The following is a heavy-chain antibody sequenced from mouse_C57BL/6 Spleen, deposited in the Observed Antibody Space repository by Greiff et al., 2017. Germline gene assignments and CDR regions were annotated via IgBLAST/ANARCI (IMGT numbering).Heavy chain of an antibody. CDR1: GFTFSSYA. D-gene: IGHD2-5*01. J-gene: IGHJ3*01. CDR3: ARDDSKGFAY. V-gene: IGHV5-4*01. Sequence: DVMLVESGGGLVKPGGSLKLSCAASGFTFSSYAMSWVRQTPEKRLEWVATISDGGSYTYYPDNVKGRFTISRDNAKNNLYLQMSHLKSEDTAMYYCARDDSKGFAYWGQGTLVTVSA. CDR2: ISDGGSYT.